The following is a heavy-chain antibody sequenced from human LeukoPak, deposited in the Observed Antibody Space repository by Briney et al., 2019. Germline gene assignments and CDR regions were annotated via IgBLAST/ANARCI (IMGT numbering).Heavy chain of an antibody. J-gene: IGHJ4*02. CDR3: ARAPGYSYGYYFDY. CDR1: GFTFSSYG. Sequence: GGSLRLSCAASGFTFSSYGMHWVRQAPGKGLEWVAFTRYDGSNKYYADSVKGRFTISRDNAKNTLYLQMNSLRAEDTAVYYCARAPGYSYGYYFDYWGQGTLVTVSS. D-gene: IGHD5-18*01. V-gene: IGHV3-30*02. CDR2: TRYDGSNK.